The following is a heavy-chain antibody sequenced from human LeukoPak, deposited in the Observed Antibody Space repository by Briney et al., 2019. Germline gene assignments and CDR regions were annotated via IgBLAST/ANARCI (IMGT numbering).Heavy chain of an antibody. J-gene: IGHJ4*02. D-gene: IGHD2-15*01. CDR1: GFTFTNNA. CDR3: GRGHRFCSRGNCNSPVDY. Sequence: GESLKISCAMSGFTFTNNAMTWVRPAPGKGLEWVSTIGGGDVEIHYADSVKGRFTISRDNSKNTLYLQMNSLRAEDTAVYYCGRGHRFCSRGNCNSPVDYWGQGTLVTVSS. CDR2: IGGGDVEI. V-gene: IGHV3-23*01.